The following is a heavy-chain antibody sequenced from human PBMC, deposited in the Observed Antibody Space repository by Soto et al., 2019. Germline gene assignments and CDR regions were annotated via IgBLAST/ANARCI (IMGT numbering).Heavy chain of an antibody. V-gene: IGHV1-18*01. CDR3: ARDKGVVVPAAQYPQDEY. CDR2: ISAYNGNT. CDR1: GYTFTSYG. D-gene: IGHD2-2*01. Sequence: GASVKVSCKASGYTFTSYGISWVRQAPGQGLEWMGWISAYNGNTNYAQKLQGRVTMTTDTSTSTAYMELGSLRSDDTAVYYCARDKGVVVPAAQYPQDEYWGQGTLVTVSS. J-gene: IGHJ4*02.